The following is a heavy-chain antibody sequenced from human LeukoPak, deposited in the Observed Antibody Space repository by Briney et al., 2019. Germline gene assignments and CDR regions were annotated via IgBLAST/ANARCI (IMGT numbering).Heavy chain of an antibody. J-gene: IGHJ3*02. D-gene: IGHD2-2*01. Sequence: PSQTLSLTCTVSGGSISSGDYYWSWIRQPPGKGLGWIGYIYYSGSTYYNPSLKSRVTISVDTSKNQFSLKLSSVTAADTAVYYCARGVRERRSSSTSDAFDIWGQGTMVTVSS. V-gene: IGHV4-30-4*08. CDR1: GGSISSGDYY. CDR2: IYYSGST. CDR3: ARGVRERRSSSTSDAFDI.